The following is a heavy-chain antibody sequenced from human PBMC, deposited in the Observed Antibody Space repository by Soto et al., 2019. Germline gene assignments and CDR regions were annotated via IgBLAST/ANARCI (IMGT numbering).Heavy chain of an antibody. V-gene: IGHV1-3*01. J-gene: IGHJ6*03. Sequence: QVQLVQSGAEVKKPGASVKVSCKASGYTFTSYAMRWVRQAPGQRLEWMGWINAGNGNTKYSQKFQGRVTITRDTSASTAYMELSSLRSEDTAVYYCATSTARAIGPLGKGSSSSGMGYYYMDVWGKGTTVTVSS. CDR2: INAGNGNT. D-gene: IGHD6-13*01. CDR1: GYTFTSYA. CDR3: ATSTARAIGPLGKGSSSSGMGYYYMDV.